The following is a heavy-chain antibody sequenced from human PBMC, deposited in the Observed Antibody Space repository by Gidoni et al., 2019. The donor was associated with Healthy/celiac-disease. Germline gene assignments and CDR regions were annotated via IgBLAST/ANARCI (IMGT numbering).Heavy chain of an antibody. J-gene: IGHJ4*02. CDR3: ARDLGRGSYPDFDY. Sequence: QVQLQESGPGLVKPSGTLSHTCAVSGGSLSSSNWWSWVRQPPGKGLEWIGEIYHSGSTNYNPSLKSRVTISVDKSKNQFSLKLSSVTAADPAVYYCARDLGRGSYPDFDYWGQGTLVTVSS. D-gene: IGHD1-26*01. V-gene: IGHV4-4*02. CDR1: GGSLSSSNW. CDR2: IYHSGST.